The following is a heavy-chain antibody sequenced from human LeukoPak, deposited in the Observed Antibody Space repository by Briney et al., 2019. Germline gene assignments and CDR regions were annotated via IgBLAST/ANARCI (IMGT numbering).Heavy chain of an antibody. Sequence: GGSLRLSCAASGFTFSDYYMSWIRQAPGKGLEWVSYISSSGSTIYYADSVKGRFTISRDNAKNSLYLQMNSLRAEDTAVYYCAGYYDSTSPLYWGQGTLVTVSS. D-gene: IGHD3-22*01. CDR3: AGYYDSTSPLY. V-gene: IGHV3-11*01. CDR2: ISSSGSTI. CDR1: GFTFSDYY. J-gene: IGHJ4*02.